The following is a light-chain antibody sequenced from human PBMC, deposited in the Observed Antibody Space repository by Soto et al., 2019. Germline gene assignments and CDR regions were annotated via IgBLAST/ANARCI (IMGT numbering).Light chain of an antibody. CDR1: SSDVGTYNY. CDR3: SSYAGSNNLGV. Sequence: QSALTQPRSVSGSPGQSVTISCTGTSSDVGTYNYVSWFQQYPGKAPKVMISDVSKRPSGVPDRFSGSKSGNTASLTISGLQAEDEADYYCSSYAGSNNLGVFGTGTKLTVL. V-gene: IGLV2-11*01. J-gene: IGLJ1*01. CDR2: DVS.